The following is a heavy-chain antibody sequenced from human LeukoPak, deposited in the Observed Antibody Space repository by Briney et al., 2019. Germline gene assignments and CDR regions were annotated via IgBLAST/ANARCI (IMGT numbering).Heavy chain of an antibody. D-gene: IGHD6-6*01. CDR1: GYTFTSYY. V-gene: IGHV1-46*01. J-gene: IGHJ4*02. Sequence: ASVKVSCKASGYTFTSYYMHWVRQAPGQGLEWMGIINPSGGSTSYAQKFQGRVTMTRDMSTSTVYMELSSLRSEDTAVYYCVRTALSIAARHYFDYWGQGTLVTVSS. CDR2: INPSGGST. CDR3: VRTALSIAARHYFDY.